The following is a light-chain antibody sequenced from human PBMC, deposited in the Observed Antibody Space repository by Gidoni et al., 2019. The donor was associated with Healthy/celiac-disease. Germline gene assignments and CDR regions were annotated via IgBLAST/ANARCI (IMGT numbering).Light chain of an antibody. CDR1: QSVFYSSNNKNY. Sequence: DIVMTQSPDSLAVSLGERATINCKSSQSVFYSSNNKNYLAWYQQKPGQPPKLLIYWAATRESGVPDRFSGSGSGTDFTLTISSLQAEDVAVYYCHQYYSSPWTFXXXTKVEIK. CDR2: WAA. J-gene: IGKJ1*01. V-gene: IGKV4-1*01. CDR3: HQYYSSPWT.